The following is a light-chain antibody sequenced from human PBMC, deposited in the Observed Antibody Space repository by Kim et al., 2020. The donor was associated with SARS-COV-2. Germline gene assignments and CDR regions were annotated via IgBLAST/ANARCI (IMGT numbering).Light chain of an antibody. CDR2: WAS. V-gene: IGKV4-1*01. J-gene: IGKJ4*01. Sequence: AVSLGERATINCKSSQNNKNYLAWYQQKPGQPPKLLVYWASTRESGVPDRFSGSGSGTDFTLTISSLQAEDVAVYYCQQYYATPPTFGGGTKLEI. CDR3: QQYYATPPT. CDR1: QNNKNY.